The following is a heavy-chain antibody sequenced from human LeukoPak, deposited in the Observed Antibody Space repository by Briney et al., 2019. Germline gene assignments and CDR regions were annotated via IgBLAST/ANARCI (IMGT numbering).Heavy chain of an antibody. D-gene: IGHD6-6*01. J-gene: IGHJ4*02. CDR2: IWRGGST. Sequence: PSETLSLTCTISGASISGGDYSWSWIRQPPERGLEWLGFIWRGGSTFYNPSLKSRVTITRDTSNSQVSLKLTSVTAADTAVYFCARAPSYSSSYGYFDSWGQGILVTVSS. V-gene: IGHV4-30-2*01. CDR3: ARAPSYSSSYGYFDS. CDR1: GASISGGDYS.